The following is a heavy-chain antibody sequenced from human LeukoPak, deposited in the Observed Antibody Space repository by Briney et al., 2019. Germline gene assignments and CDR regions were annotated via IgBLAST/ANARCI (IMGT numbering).Heavy chain of an antibody. CDR1: GFTFSSYW. J-gene: IGHJ4*02. D-gene: IGHD3-9*01. CDR3: ARDGGDILTD. CDR2: IKQDGSEK. V-gene: IGHV3-7*01. Sequence: GGSLRLSCAASGFTFSSYWMSWVRQAPGKGLEWVANIKQDGSEKHYVDSVKGRFTISRDNSKNTLYLQMNSLRAEDTAVYYCARDGGDILTDWGQGTLVTVSS.